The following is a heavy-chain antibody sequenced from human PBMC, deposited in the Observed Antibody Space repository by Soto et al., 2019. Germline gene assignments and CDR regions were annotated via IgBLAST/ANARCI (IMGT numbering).Heavy chain of an antibody. CDR1: GYTFTSYA. V-gene: IGHV1-3*01. CDR3: ARPDYYDSSGYYYLDY. D-gene: IGHD3-22*01. J-gene: IGHJ4*02. Sequence: QVQLVQSGAEVKKPGASVKVSCKASGYTFTSYAMHWVRQAPGQRLEWMGWINAGNGNTKYSQKFQGRVTITRDTSASTAYMELSSLRSEDTAVYYCARPDYYDSSGYYYLDYWGQGTPVTVSS. CDR2: INAGNGNT.